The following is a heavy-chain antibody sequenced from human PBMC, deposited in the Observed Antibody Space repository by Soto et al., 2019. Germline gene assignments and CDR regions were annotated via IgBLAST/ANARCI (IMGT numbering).Heavy chain of an antibody. D-gene: IGHD1-26*01. V-gene: IGHV3-15*01. CDR2: IKTLTDGEAT. CDR1: GFTFADAW. CDR3: ATPSGSYIQY. Sequence: EVQLVESGGGSVNPGGSLRLSCAASGFTFADAWMAWVRQAPGRGLEWVGLIKTLTDGEATDFAASVRGRFSLSRDDSKNTLELQMRNMRTEDTAVYYCATPSGSYIQYWGQGTLVTVSS. J-gene: IGHJ1*01.